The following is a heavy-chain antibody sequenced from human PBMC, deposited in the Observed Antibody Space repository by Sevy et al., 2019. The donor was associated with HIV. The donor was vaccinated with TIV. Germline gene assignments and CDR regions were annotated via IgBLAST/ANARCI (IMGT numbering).Heavy chain of an antibody. CDR2: ISAYNGNT. Sequence: ASVKVSCKASDYTFSTQGFNWVRQAPGQGLEWMGWISAYNGNTKYAQKFQGRVTMTTDTSTSNAYMELSSLTSDDTAVYYCARDWAPGYYYDAIGVKRDYYFDYWGQGTLVTVSS. CDR3: ARDWAPGYYYDAIGVKRDYYFDY. CDR1: DYTFSTQG. D-gene: IGHD3-22*01. J-gene: IGHJ4*02. V-gene: IGHV1-18*01.